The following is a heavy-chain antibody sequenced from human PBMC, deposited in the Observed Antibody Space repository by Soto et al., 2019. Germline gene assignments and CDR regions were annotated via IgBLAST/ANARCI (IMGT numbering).Heavy chain of an antibody. CDR3: ARVVPGAEAWFGP. CDR1: GYTFSNYG. V-gene: IGHV1-18*01. Sequence: GASVKVSCKTSGYTFSNYGITWVRQAPGQPLEWLGWISLYSDGANYAQKFHGRVSMTTDTSTTTAYMELRSLRSDDTAVYYCARVVPGAEAWFGPWGQGTLVTVS. J-gene: IGHJ5*02. CDR2: ISLYSDGA. D-gene: IGHD2-2*01.